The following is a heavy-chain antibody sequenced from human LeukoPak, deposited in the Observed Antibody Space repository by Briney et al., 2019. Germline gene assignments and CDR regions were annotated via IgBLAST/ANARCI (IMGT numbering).Heavy chain of an antibody. J-gene: IGHJ6*03. V-gene: IGHV1-69*05. Sequence: PVKVSCKASGGTFSSYAISWVRQAPGQGLEWMGRIIPIFGTANYAQKFQGRVTITTDESTSTAYMELSSLRSEDTAVYYCARERNYYYYMDVWGKGTTVTVSS. CDR2: IIPIFGTA. CDR1: GGTFSSYA. CDR3: ARERNYYYYMDV.